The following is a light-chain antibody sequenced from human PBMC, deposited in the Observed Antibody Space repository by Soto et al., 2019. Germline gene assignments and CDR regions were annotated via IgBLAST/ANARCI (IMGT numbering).Light chain of an antibody. J-gene: IGKJ4*01. Sequence: EIVMTQSPATLSVSPGERATLSCRASQSVSSNLAWYQQKAGQAPRLLIYGASTRATGIPARFSGSGSGTEFTLTISSLQSEDFAVYHCQQDNNWPLTFGGGTKVDIK. V-gene: IGKV3D-15*01. CDR3: QQDNNWPLT. CDR1: QSVSSN. CDR2: GAS.